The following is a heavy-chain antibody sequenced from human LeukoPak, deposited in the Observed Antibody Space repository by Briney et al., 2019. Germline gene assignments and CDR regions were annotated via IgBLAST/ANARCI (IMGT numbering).Heavy chain of an antibody. CDR1: GVTFSSYA. CDR2: ISGSGGST. Sequence: GGSLRLSCAASGVTFSSYAMSWVRQAPGKGLEWVSAISGSGGSTYYADSVKGRFTISRDNSKNTLYLQMNSLRAEDTAVYYCAKSRPFPGIAVADLDYWGQGTLVTVSS. J-gene: IGHJ4*02. CDR3: AKSRPFPGIAVADLDY. D-gene: IGHD6-19*01. V-gene: IGHV3-23*01.